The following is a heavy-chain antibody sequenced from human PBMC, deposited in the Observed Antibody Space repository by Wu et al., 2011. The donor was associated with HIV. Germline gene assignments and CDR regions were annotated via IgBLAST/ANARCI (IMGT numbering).Heavy chain of an antibody. CDR1: GGTFSTYA. CDR3: AREAVGRNRFDY. V-gene: IGHV1-69*09. Sequence: QVQLVQSGAEVKKPGSSVKVSCKASGGTFSTYAISWVRQAPGQGPEWMGRVIPILGTTNYAQKFQGRVTMTRNTSINTAYMELHSLRSEDTAVYYCAREAVGRNRFDYWGPGIPGHRLL. J-gene: IGHJ4*02. D-gene: IGHD2-15*01. CDR2: VIPILGTT.